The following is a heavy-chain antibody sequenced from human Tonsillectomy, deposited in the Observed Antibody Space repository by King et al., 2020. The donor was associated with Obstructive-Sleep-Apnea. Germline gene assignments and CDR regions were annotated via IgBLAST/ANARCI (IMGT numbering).Heavy chain of an antibody. CDR1: GFTFSSYA. CDR2: ISDSGGSP. Sequence: VQLVESGGGLVQPGGSLRLSCAASGFTFSSYAMSWVRQSPGKGLEWVSAISDSGGSPYYADSVKGRITISRDNSKNTLYLQLNSLRAEDTAVYYCAKDLGVYDPMGYWGQGTLVTVSS. D-gene: IGHD5/OR15-5a*01. V-gene: IGHV3-23*04. CDR3: AKDLGVYDPMGY. J-gene: IGHJ4*02.